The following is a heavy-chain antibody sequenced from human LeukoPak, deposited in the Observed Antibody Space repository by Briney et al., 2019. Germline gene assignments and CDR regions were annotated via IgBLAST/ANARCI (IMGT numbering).Heavy chain of an antibody. CDR3: ARYCSSTSCQFDP. Sequence: ASVKVSCKASGYTFTSYGISWVRQAPGQGFEWMGRINPNNGSTNYAQNFQGRVTMTRDTSISTAYMELSSLRPDDTAVYYCARYCSSTSCQFDPWGQGTLVTVSS. CDR2: INPNNGST. D-gene: IGHD2-2*01. CDR1: GYTFTSYG. J-gene: IGHJ5*02. V-gene: IGHV1-2*06.